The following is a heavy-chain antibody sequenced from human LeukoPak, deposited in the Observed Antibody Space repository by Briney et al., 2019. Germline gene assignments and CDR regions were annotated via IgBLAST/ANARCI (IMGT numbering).Heavy chain of an antibody. Sequence: PGGSLRLSCVASGFTFSSYWMYWVRHGPGKGLVWVSGMKGDGSSTTYADSVKGRFTISRDNAKNTVYLQMNSLRAEDTGVYYCARDLRAPPGYWGQGTLVTVSS. J-gene: IGHJ4*02. CDR2: MKGDGSST. CDR3: ARDLRAPPGY. V-gene: IGHV3-74*01. CDR1: GFTFSSYW. D-gene: IGHD1-1*01.